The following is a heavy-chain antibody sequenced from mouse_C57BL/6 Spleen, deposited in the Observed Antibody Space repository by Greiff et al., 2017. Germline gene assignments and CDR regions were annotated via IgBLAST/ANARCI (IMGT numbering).Heavy chain of an antibody. CDR3: ARGQDSSGPAWFAY. CDR2: IYPGGGYT. J-gene: IGHJ3*01. D-gene: IGHD3-2*02. CDR1: GYTFTNYW. Sequence: VKLMESGAELVRPGTSVKMSCKASGYTFTNYWIGWAKQRPGHGLEWIGDIYPGGGYTNYNEKFKGKATLTADKSSSTAYMQFSSLTSEDSAIYYCARGQDSSGPAWFAYWGQGTLVTVSA. V-gene: IGHV1-63*01.